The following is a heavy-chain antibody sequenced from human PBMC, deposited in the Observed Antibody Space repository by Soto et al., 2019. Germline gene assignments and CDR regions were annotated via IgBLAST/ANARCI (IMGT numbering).Heavy chain of an antibody. CDR3: AKDLAIFGVVIYYGMDV. V-gene: IGHV3-30*18. J-gene: IGHJ6*02. CDR2: ISYDGSNK. Sequence: QVQLVESGGGVVQPGRSLRLSCAASGFTFSSYGMHWVRQAPGKGLEWVAVISYDGSNKYYADSVKGRFTISRDNCKNTLYLQMNSLRAEDTAVYYCAKDLAIFGVVIYYGMDVWGQGTTFTVSS. D-gene: IGHD3-3*01. CDR1: GFTFSSYG.